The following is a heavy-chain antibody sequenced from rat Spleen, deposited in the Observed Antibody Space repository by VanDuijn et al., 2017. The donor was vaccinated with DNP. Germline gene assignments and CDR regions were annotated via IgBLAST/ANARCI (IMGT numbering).Heavy chain of an antibody. CDR2: ISSGENT. Sequence: QVQLKESGPGLVQPSQTLSLTCTVSGFSLTSYTLSWVRQPPGKGLEWIAAISSGENTYYNPALKSRLSISRDTSKSQVFLEMNSLQTEDTAMYFCARYYGYNYYAMDAWGQGTSVTVSS. V-gene: IGHV2-6*01. D-gene: IGHD1-9*01. J-gene: IGHJ4*01. CDR1: GFSLTSYT. CDR3: ARYYGYNYYAMDA.